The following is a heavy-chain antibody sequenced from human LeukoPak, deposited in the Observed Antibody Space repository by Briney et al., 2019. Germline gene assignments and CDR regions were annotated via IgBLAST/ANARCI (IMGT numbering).Heavy chain of an antibody. V-gene: IGHV1-2*06. CDR3: ARAPYGDYLDFDY. Sequence: GASVKVSCKASGGTFSSHTISWVRQAPGQGLEWMGRINPNSGGTNYAQKFQGRVTMTRDTSISTAYMELSGLRSDDTAVDYCARAPYGDYLDFDYWGQGTLVTVSS. CDR2: INPNSGGT. J-gene: IGHJ4*02. CDR1: GGTFSSHT. D-gene: IGHD4-17*01.